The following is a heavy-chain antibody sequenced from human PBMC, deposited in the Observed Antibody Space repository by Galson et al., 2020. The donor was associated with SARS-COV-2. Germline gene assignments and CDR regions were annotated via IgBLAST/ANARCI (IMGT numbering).Heavy chain of an antibody. CDR3: ARDKSGSYYLGAFDI. CDR1: GFTSRSYA. Sequence: GGSLRLSCAASGFTSRSYAMPWVRQAQGKGLEWVAVISSDGSNKYYADSVKGRFTIYRDNSKNTLYLQMNSLRAEDTAVYYCARDKSGSYYLGAFDICGQGTMVTVSS. V-gene: IGHV3-30*04. J-gene: IGHJ3*02. D-gene: IGHD1-26*01. CDR2: ISSDGSNK.